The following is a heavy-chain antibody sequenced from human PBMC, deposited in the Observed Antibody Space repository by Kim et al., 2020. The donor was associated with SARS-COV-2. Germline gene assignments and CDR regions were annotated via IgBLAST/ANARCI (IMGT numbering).Heavy chain of an antibody. CDR1: GFTFSSYA. V-gene: IGHV3-30*04. CDR2: ISYDGSNK. CDR3: ARGTYGQYYFDY. D-gene: IGHD4-17*01. J-gene: IGHJ4*02. Sequence: GGSLRLSCAASGFTFSSYAMHWVRQAPGKGLEWVAVISYDGSNKYYADSVKGRFTISRDNSKNTLYLQMNSLRAEDTAVYYCARGTYGQYYFDYWGQGTLVTVSS.